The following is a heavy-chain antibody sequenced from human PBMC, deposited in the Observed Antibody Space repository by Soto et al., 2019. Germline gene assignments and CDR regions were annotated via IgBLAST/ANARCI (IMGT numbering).Heavy chain of an antibody. CDR2: IIPIFGTA. V-gene: IGHV1-69*13. D-gene: IGHD4-17*01. CDR3: ARVVYGDSSNWYFDL. J-gene: IGHJ2*01. Sequence: SVKVSWKASGSTFSSYAISWVRQAPGQGLEWMGGIIPIFGTANYAQKFQGRVTITADESTSTTYMDLSSLRSEDTAIYFCARVVYGDSSNWYFDLWGRGTLVTVSS. CDR1: GSTFSSYA.